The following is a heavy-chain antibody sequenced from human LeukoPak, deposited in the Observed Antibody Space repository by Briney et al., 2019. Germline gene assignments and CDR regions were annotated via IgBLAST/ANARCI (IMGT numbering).Heavy chain of an antibody. Sequence: ASVKVSCKASGYTFTSYDINWVRQATGQGLGWMGWMNPNSGDTGYAQKFQGRVTMTRNTSISTAYMELSSLRSEDTAVYYCARGRRGKGILTGYSMGHYFDYWGQGTLVTVSS. CDR1: GYTFTSYD. J-gene: IGHJ4*02. CDR3: ARGRRGKGILTGYSMGHYFDY. D-gene: IGHD3-9*01. V-gene: IGHV1-8*01. CDR2: MNPNSGDT.